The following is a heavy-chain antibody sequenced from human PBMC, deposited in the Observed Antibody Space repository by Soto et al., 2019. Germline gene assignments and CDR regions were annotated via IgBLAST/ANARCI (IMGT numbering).Heavy chain of an antibody. V-gene: IGHV1-69*13. Sequence: SVKVSCKASGGTFSTYGIDWVRQAPGQGLEWMGGIIPLFGTAKYAQNFQGRITITADESTNTAYMELRSLRSQDTAVYYCARGVHYDSSGYYYFYWGQGTLVTVSS. CDR1: GGTFSTYG. D-gene: IGHD3-22*01. J-gene: IGHJ4*02. CDR2: IIPLFGTA. CDR3: ARGVHYDSSGYYYFY.